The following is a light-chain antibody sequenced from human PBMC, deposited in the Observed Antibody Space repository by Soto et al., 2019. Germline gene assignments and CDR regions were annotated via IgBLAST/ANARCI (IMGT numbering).Light chain of an antibody. CDR1: SSDVGTYNL. CDR3: CSYSPCSTSVL. J-gene: IGLJ2*01. CDR2: EVS. Sequence: QSVLTQPASVSGSPGQSITISCAGTSSDVGTYNLVSWYHQHPGKAPKLIIYEVSKRPSGVPNRFSGSKSGNTASLTISGLQAEDEADYYCCSYSPCSTSVLFGGGTKLTVL. V-gene: IGLV2-23*02.